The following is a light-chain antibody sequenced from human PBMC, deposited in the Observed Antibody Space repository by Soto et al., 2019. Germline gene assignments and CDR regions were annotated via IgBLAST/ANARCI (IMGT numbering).Light chain of an antibody. CDR2: YIS. Sequence: EIVMTKSPATLSVSPGERATLSCRASQSVSSNLAWYQQKPGQAPRLLIYYISTRATGIPARFSGSGSGTEFTLTINSLQSEDSAVYYCQQHNQWPITFGQGTRLEIK. J-gene: IGKJ5*01. CDR1: QSVSSN. V-gene: IGKV3D-15*01. CDR3: QQHNQWPIT.